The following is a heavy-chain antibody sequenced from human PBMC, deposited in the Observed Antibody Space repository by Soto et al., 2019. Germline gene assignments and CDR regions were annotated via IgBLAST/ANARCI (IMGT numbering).Heavy chain of an antibody. D-gene: IGHD5-12*01. CDR3: ERGPTPRRGYSDYGSSPFDY. J-gene: IGHJ4*02. V-gene: IGHV4-34*01. Sequence: SETLSLTCAVYGGSFSGYSWSWIRLPPGKGLEWIGDIDHSGSVNYNPSLKSRVTMSVDPSKTQFSLKLSSVTAADTAVYYCERGPTPRRGYSDYGSSPFDYWGQGTPVTVSS. CDR2: IDHSGSV. CDR1: GGSFSGYS.